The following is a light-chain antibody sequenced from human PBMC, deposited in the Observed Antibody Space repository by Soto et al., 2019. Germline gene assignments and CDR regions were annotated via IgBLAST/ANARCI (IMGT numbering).Light chain of an antibody. J-gene: IGLJ3*02. CDR2: STD. Sequence: QTVVTQEPSLSVSPGGTVTLTCGLKSASVSTTYYPSWYQQTLGQAPRTLIYSTDTRSSGVPDRFSGSILGNKAALTITGAQAEDESDYYCVLFMGSGIWVFGGGTKVTVL. CDR1: SASVSTTYY. CDR3: VLFMGSGIWV. V-gene: IGLV8-61*01.